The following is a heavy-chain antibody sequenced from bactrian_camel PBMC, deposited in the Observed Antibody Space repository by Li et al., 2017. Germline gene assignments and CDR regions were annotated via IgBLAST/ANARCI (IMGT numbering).Heavy chain of an antibody. CDR3: AAQVGGYCYGLQPRYMY. CDR2: IDTDFST. V-gene: IGHV3S53*01. J-gene: IGHJ4*01. CDR1: GYRYSTYC. D-gene: IGHD3*01. Sequence: HVQLVESGGASVQAGGSLRVSCVISGYRYSTYCKGWYRQAPGKEREAVAGIDTDFSTTYADSVKGRFTISQDSAKNTLYLQMNDLKPEDSGMYYCAAQVGGYCYGLQPRYMYWGQGTQVTVS.